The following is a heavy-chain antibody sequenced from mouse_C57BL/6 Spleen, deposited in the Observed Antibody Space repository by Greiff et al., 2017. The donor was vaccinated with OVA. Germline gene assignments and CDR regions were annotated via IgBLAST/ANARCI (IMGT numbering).Heavy chain of an antibody. CDR3: ARYIPYDYDGVDY. D-gene: IGHD2-4*01. J-gene: IGHJ4*01. CDR2: IRNKANGYTT. Sequence: EVKLMESGGGLVQPGGSLSLSCAASGFTFTDYYMSWVRQPPGKALEWLGFIRNKANGYTTEYSASVKGRFTISRDNSQSILYLQMNALRAEDSATYYCARYIPYDYDGVDYWGQGTSVTVSS. V-gene: IGHV7-3*01. CDR1: GFTFTDYY.